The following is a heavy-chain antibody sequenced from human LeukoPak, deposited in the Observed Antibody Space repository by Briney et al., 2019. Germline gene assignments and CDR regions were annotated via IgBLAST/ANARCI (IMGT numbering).Heavy chain of an antibody. J-gene: IGHJ5*02. CDR2: ISYDGSNK. Sequence: PGGSPRLSCAASGFTFSSYGMHWVRQAPGKGLEWVAVISYDGSNKYYADSVKGRFTISRDNSKNTLYLQMNSLRAEDTAVYYCARGRERFDPWGQGTLVTVSS. CDR3: ARGRERFDP. V-gene: IGHV3-30*03. CDR1: GFTFSSYG. D-gene: IGHD1-26*01.